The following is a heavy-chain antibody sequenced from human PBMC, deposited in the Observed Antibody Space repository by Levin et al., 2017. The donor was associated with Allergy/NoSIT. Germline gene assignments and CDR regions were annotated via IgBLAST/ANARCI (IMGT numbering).Heavy chain of an antibody. CDR3: ARHSLYYDILTGYFSGNYAFDI. V-gene: IGHV5-51*01. J-gene: IGHJ3*02. D-gene: IGHD3-9*01. CDR1: GYSFTSYW. CDR2: IYPGDSDT. Sequence: ASVKVSCKGSGYSFTSYWIGWVRQMPGKGLEWMGIIYPGDSDTRYSPSFQGQVTISADKSISTAYLQWSSLKASDTAMYYCARHSLYYDILTGYFSGNYAFDIWGQGTMVTVSS.